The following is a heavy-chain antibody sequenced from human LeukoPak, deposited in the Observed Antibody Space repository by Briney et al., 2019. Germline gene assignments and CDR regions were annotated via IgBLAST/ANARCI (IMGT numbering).Heavy chain of an antibody. D-gene: IGHD3-10*01. CDR3: ARDYLGFGESGFDY. Sequence: GGSLRLSCAVSGFSFSDHNMNWVRKAPGKGLEWVASISSRSNYIYYADSLKGRVTVSRDNARNSLFLQMTSLRAEDTAVYYCARDYLGFGESGFDYWGQGTQVIVSS. CDR2: ISSRSNYI. CDR1: GFSFSDHN. V-gene: IGHV3-21*01. J-gene: IGHJ4*02.